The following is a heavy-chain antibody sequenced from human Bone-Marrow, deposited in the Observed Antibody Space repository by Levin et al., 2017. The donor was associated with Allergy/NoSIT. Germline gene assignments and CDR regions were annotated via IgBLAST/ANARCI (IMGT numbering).Heavy chain of an antibody. CDR2: ISYDGSNK. Sequence: RPGGSLRLSCAASGFTFSSYGMHWVRQAPGKGLEWVAVISYDGSNKYYADSVKGRFTISRDNSKNTLYLQMNSLRAEDTAVYYCAKDGWDSYGPNWFDPWGQGTLVTVSS. D-gene: IGHD5-18*01. J-gene: IGHJ5*02. CDR1: GFTFSSYG. V-gene: IGHV3-30*18. CDR3: AKDGWDSYGPNWFDP.